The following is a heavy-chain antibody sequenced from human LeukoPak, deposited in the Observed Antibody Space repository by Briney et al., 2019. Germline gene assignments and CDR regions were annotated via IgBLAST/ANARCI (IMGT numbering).Heavy chain of an antibody. J-gene: IGHJ5*02. CDR1: GFTFSSYS. CDR2: ISSSSSYI. CDR3: ARDSKHEWFGDNWFDP. Sequence: GGSLRLSCAASGFTFSSYSMNWVRQAPGKGLEWVSSISSSSSYIYYADSVKGRFTISRDNAKNSLYLQMNSLRAEDTAVYYCARDSKHEWFGDNWFDPWGQRTLVTVSS. V-gene: IGHV3-21*01. D-gene: IGHD3-10*01.